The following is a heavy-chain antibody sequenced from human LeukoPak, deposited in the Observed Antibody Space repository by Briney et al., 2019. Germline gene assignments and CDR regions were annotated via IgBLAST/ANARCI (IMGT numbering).Heavy chain of an antibody. V-gene: IGHV3-23*01. CDR1: GFTFRSYS. J-gene: IGHJ4*02. CDR3: ARSSAVTTLSLTY. Sequence: GGFLRLSCAASGFTFRSYSMAWVRQAPGKGLEWVSVISGGGDTTYYADSVEGRFTISRDNSKNTLYLQMNSLRVEDTAVYYCARSSAVTTLSLTYWGLGTLVTVSS. CDR2: ISGGGDTT. D-gene: IGHD4-17*01.